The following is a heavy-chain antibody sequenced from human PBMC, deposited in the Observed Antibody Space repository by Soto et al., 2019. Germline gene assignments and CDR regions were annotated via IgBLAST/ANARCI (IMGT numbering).Heavy chain of an antibody. CDR2: INAGNGNT. CDR1: GYTFTSYA. CDR3: ARAPRIAAAGIGLPPFDP. Sequence: QVQLVQSGAEVKKPGASVKVSCKASGYTFTSYAMHWVRQAPGQRLEWMGWINAGNGNTKYSQKFQGRVTITRDTSATTAYMELSSLRSEDTAVYYCARAPRIAAAGIGLPPFDPWGQGTLVTVSS. D-gene: IGHD6-13*01. V-gene: IGHV1-3*01. J-gene: IGHJ5*02.